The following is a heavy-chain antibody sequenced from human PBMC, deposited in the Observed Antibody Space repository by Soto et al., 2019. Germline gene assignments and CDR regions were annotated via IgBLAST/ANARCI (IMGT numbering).Heavy chain of an antibody. CDR2: IYYSGNT. D-gene: IGHD3-10*01. V-gene: IGHV4-31*03. J-gene: IGHJ4*02. Sequence: QLQLQESGPGLVKPSQTLSLTCTVSGGSISRGGYFWSWIRQHPGQGLEWIGYIYYSGNTYYNPSLKSRLTISVDTSKNQFSLNLMSVTAADTALYYCARVESSGTFAYWGQGTLVTVSS. CDR3: ARVESSGTFAY. CDR1: GGSISRGGYF.